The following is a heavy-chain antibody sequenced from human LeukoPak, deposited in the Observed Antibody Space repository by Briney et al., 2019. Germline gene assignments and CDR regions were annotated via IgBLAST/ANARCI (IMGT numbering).Heavy chain of an antibody. Sequence: SGGSLRLSCAASGFTFSSYAVSWVRQAPGKGLEWVSAISGSGGSTYYADSVKGRFTISRDNSKNTVYLQMNSLRAEDTAVYFCARDPFAWSDYVGNNWFDPWGQGTLVTVSS. J-gene: IGHJ5*02. CDR3: ARDPFAWSDYVGNNWFDP. D-gene: IGHD3-3*01. CDR2: ISGSGGST. CDR1: GFTFSSYA. V-gene: IGHV3-23*01.